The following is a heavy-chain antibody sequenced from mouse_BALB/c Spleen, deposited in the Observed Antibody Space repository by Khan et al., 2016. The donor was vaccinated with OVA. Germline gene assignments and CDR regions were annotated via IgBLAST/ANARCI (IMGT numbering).Heavy chain of an antibody. CDR1: GYSITSDYA. CDR2: ISYSGST. V-gene: IGHV3-2*02. D-gene: IGHD4-1*01. Sequence: EVQLQESGPGLVKPSQSLSLTCTVTGYSITSDYAWNWIRQFPGNKLEWMGYISYSGSTTYNPSLKSRISITRETSKDQFFLPLKSVTSEDTATYYCASELGRYYALDYWGQGPSVTVSS. J-gene: IGHJ4*01. CDR3: ASELGRYYALDY.